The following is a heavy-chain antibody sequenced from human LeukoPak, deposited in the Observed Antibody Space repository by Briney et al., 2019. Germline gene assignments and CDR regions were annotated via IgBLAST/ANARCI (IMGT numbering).Heavy chain of an antibody. D-gene: IGHD3-22*01. CDR1: GGSISSHY. J-gene: IGHJ4*02. V-gene: IGHV4-59*11. Sequence: SETLSLTRTVSGGSISSHYWSWIRQPPGKGLEWIGYIYYSGSTNYNPSLKSRVTISVDTSKNQFSLKLSSVTAADTAVYYCASGYYDSSGPKFDYWGQGTLVTVSS. CDR2: IYYSGST. CDR3: ASGYYDSSGPKFDY.